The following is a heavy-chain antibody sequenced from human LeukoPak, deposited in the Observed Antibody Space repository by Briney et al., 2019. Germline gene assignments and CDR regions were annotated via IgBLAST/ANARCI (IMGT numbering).Heavy chain of an antibody. Sequence: GGSLRLSCAASGFTFSNAWMSWVRQAPGKGLEWVGRIKSKTDGGTTDYAAPVKGRFTISRDDSKNTLYLQMNSLKTEDTAVYYCITDLRQWILPTNDYWGQGTLVTVSS. CDR2: IKSKTDGGTT. V-gene: IGHV3-15*01. D-gene: IGHD2-2*03. J-gene: IGHJ4*02. CDR1: GFTFSNAW. CDR3: ITDLRQWILPTNDY.